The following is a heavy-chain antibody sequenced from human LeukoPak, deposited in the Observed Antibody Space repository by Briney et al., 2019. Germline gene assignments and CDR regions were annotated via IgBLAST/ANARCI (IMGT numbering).Heavy chain of an antibody. D-gene: IGHD2-8*01. CDR2: IYHSGST. J-gene: IGHJ4*02. CDR1: GGSFSGYY. V-gene: IGHV4-34*01. CDR3: ARGSGTWKDIVLMVYRGVNYDY. Sequence: PSETLSLTCAVYGGSFSGYYWSWIRQPPGKGLAWSGEIYHSGSTNYNPSLKSRVTISVDTSKNQFSLKLSSVTAADTAVYYCARGSGTWKDIVLMVYRGVNYDYWGQGTLVTVSS.